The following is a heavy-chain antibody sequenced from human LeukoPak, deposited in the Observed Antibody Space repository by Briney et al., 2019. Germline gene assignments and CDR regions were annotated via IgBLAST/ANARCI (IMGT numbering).Heavy chain of an antibody. V-gene: IGHV3-64D*09. CDR2: ISTNGGGS. Sequence: GGSLRLSCSASGFTFSSYAMYWVRQAPGKGLEYVSAISTNGGGSYYADSVKGRFTISRDNSKNTLCLQMSSLRAEDTAVYYCAYSSADSWGQGTLVTVSS. CDR3: AYSSADS. CDR1: GFTFSSYA. D-gene: IGHD3-22*01. J-gene: IGHJ4*02.